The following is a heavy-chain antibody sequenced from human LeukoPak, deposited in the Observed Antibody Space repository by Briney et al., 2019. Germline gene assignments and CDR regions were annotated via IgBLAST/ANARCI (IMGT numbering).Heavy chain of an antibody. CDR2: ISTYNGNT. D-gene: IGHD3-9*01. Sequence: ASVKVSCKASGYTFTNYGISWVRQAPGQGPEWMGWISTYNGNTNYAQKLQDRVTMTTDTSTSTAYMELRSLRSDDTAVYYCARDARILRYFDWLSLGYWGQGTLVTVSS. CDR3: ARDARILRYFDWLSLGY. J-gene: IGHJ4*02. V-gene: IGHV1-18*01. CDR1: GYTFTNYG.